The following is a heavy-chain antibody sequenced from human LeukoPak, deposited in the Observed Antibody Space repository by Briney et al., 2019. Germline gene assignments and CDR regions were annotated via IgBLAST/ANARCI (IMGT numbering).Heavy chain of an antibody. CDR3: ARVLTGSGWYKDY. D-gene: IGHD6-19*01. CDR1: GYTFTSYG. J-gene: IGHJ4*02. V-gene: IGHV1-18*04. Sequence: ASVKVSCKASGYTFTSYGISWVRQAPGQGLEWMGWISGCNGNTNYAQKLQGRVTMTTDTSTSTVYMELRSLRSDDTAVYYCARVLTGSGWYKDYWGQGTLVTVSS. CDR2: ISGCNGNT.